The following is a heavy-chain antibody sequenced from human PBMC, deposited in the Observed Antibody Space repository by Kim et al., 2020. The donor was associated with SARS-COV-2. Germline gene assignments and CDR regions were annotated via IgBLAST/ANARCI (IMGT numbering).Heavy chain of an antibody. CDR3: ARRGYRNILWFDP. Sequence: YAPAFTGRFVFSLDTSVSTAYLQTSSLKAEDTAVYYCARRGYRNILWFDPWGQGTLVTVSS. V-gene: IGHV7-4-1*02. D-gene: IGHD3-22*01. J-gene: IGHJ5*02.